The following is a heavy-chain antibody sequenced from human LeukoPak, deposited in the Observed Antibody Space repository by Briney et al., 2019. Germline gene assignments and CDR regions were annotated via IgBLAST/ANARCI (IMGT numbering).Heavy chain of an antibody. V-gene: IGHV3-23*01. CDR2: ISGSGGST. D-gene: IGHD5-24*01. CDR1: GFTFSSYA. Sequence: PGGSLRLSCAASGFTFSSYAMSWVRQAPGKGLEWVSAISGSGGSTYYADSVKGRFTISRGNAKNSLYLQMNSLRAEDTAVYYCARAKAGMATIKDYWGQGTLVTVSS. CDR3: ARAKAGMATIKDY. J-gene: IGHJ4*02.